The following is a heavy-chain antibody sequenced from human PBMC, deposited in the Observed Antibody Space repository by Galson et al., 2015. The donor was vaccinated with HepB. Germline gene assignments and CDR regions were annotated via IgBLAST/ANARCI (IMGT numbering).Heavy chain of an antibody. CDR1: GGSFSGYY. J-gene: IGHJ4*02. Sequence: ETLSLTCAVYGGSFSGYYWSWIRQPPGKGLEWIGEINHSGSTNYNPSLKSRVTISVDTSKNQFSLKLSSVTAADTAVYYCAREVLLWFGELTPLYYFDYWGQGTLVTVSS. CDR2: INHSGST. V-gene: IGHV4-34*01. CDR3: AREVLLWFGELTPLYYFDY. D-gene: IGHD3-10*01.